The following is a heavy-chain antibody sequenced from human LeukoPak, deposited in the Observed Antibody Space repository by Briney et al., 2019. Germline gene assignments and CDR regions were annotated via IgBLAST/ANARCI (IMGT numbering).Heavy chain of an antibody. Sequence: GGSLRLSCAASGFTFSSYEMNWVRQALGKGLEWVSYISSSGSTIYYADSVKGRFTIYRDNAKNSLYLQMNSLRDEDTAVYYCARARLYSGYEWGDYWGQGTLVTVSS. V-gene: IGHV3-48*03. CDR3: ARARLYSGYEWGDY. J-gene: IGHJ4*02. D-gene: IGHD5-12*01. CDR2: ISSSGSTI. CDR1: GFTFSSYE.